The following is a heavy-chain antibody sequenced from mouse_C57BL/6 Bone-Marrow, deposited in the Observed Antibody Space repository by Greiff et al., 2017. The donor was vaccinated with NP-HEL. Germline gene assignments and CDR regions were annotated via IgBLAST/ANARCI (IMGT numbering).Heavy chain of an antibody. J-gene: IGHJ4*01. CDR1: GFTFSSYA. CDR2: ISDGGSYT. D-gene: IGHD2-14*01. V-gene: IGHV5-4*01. CDR3: AREWGTDYYAMDY. Sequence: EVQVVESGGGLVKPGGSLKLSCAASGFTFSSYAMSWVRQTPEKRLEWVATISDGGSYTYYPDNVKGRFTISRDNAKNNLYLQMSHLKSEDTAMYYCAREWGTDYYAMDYWGQGTSVTVSS.